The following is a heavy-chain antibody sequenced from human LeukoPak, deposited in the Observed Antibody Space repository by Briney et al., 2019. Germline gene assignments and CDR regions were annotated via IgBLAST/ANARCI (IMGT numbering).Heavy chain of an antibody. CDR2: ISSSSNYI. CDR1: GFTFSSYS. Sequence: PGGPLRLSCAASGFTFSSYSMNWGRQAPGKGLEWVSAISSSSNYIYYADSVKGRFTISRDNAKNSLYLQMNSLRAEDTAVYYCARDSEYYDSSGYYYTWYGMDVWGQGTTVTASS. D-gene: IGHD3-22*01. CDR3: ARDSEYYDSSGYYYTWYGMDV. J-gene: IGHJ6*02. V-gene: IGHV3-21*06.